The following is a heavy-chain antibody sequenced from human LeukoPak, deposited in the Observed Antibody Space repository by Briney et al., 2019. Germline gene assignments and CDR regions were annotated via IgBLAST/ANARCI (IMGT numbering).Heavy chain of an antibody. J-gene: IGHJ4*02. V-gene: IGHV3-23*01. CDR1: RFNFSSYA. CDR2: ISGSGGST. Sequence: GGSLRLSCAASRFNFSSYAMSWVRQAPGKGLEWVSAISGSGGSTHYADSVKGRFTISRDNSKNTLFLQMNSLRAEDTAVYHCATGAWNVANWGQGTLVTVSS. D-gene: IGHD1-1*01. CDR3: ATGAWNVAN.